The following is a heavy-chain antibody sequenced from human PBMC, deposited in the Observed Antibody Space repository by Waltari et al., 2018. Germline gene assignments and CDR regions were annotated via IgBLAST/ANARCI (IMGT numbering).Heavy chain of an antibody. V-gene: IGHV4-31*03. J-gene: IGHJ3*02. CDR2: IYYSGST. Sequence: QVRLQESGPGLVKPSQTLSLTCTVSGGSISSGGYYWSWIRQHPGKGLEWIGYIYYSGSTYYNPSLKSRVTISVDTSKNQFSLKLSSVTAADTAVYYCARDSDEGYSSSYAFDIWGQGTMVTVSS. D-gene: IGHD6-6*01. CDR3: ARDSDEGYSSSYAFDI. CDR1: GGSISSGGYY.